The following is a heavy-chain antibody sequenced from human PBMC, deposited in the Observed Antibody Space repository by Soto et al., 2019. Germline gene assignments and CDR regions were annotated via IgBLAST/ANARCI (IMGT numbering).Heavy chain of an antibody. V-gene: IGHV3-23*01. CDR2: ISGSAGRT. Sequence: EVQLLESGGGLVQPGGSLRLSCAASGFTFSNYVMTWVRQAPGKGLEWVSGISGSAGRTYYADSVKGRFTISRDNSKNTLYLQMNSLRAEDTAVYYCTKEPGSLWRRWGQGTLVTVSS. D-gene: IGHD3-10*01. CDR3: TKEPGSLWRR. J-gene: IGHJ4*02. CDR1: GFTFSNYV.